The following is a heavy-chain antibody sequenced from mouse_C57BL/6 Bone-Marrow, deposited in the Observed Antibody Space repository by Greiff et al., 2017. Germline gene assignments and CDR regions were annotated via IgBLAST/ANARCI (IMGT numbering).Heavy chain of an antibody. V-gene: IGHV5-4*03. Sequence: EVKLLESGGGLVKPGGSLKLSCAASGFTFSSYAMSWVRQTPEKWLEWVATISDGGSYTYYPDNVKGRFTISRDNAKNNLYLQMSHLKSEDTAMYYCARRGTTVVAHFDYWGQGTTLTVSS. J-gene: IGHJ2*01. CDR3: ARRGTTVVAHFDY. D-gene: IGHD1-1*01. CDR2: ISDGGSYT. CDR1: GFTFSSYA.